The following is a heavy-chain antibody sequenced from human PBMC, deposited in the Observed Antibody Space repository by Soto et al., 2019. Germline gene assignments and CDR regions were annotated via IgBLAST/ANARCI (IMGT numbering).Heavy chain of an antibody. Sequence: PSETLSLTCTVSGGSIGSSSYYWGWIRQPPGKGLEWIGSIYYSGSTYYNPSLKSRVTISVDTSKNQFSLKLSSVTAADTAVYYCARDKITGLFDNWGQGTLVT. D-gene: IGHD2-8*02. CDR2: IYYSGST. J-gene: IGHJ4*02. CDR3: ARDKITGLFDN. CDR1: GGSIGSSSYY. V-gene: IGHV4-39*02.